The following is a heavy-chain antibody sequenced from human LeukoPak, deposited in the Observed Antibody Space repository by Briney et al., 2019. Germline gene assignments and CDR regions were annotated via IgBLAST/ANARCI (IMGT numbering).Heavy chain of an antibody. J-gene: IGHJ4*02. CDR2: INPSGGST. CDR1: GYTFTTYY. Sequence: ASVKVSCKASGYTFTTYYMHWVRQAPGQGLEWMGIINPSGGSTRYAQKFQGRVTLTCDTSTSTVYMELRSLRSDDTAVYYCARGLQFFGSVNDYWGQGTLVTVSS. V-gene: IGHV1-46*01. CDR3: ARGLQFFGSVNDY. D-gene: IGHD3-3*01.